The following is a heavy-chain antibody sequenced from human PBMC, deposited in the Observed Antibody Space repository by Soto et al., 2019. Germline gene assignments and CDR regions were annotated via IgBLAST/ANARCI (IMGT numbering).Heavy chain of an antibody. Sequence: QVQLQESGPGLVKPSGTLSLTCAVSGGSVSSSNWWSWVRQPPGKGLEWIGEIHHRGGTNYNPSLKSRVILSLDKSKNQFSLMVTSVTAADTAVYYCARGVGSTAVAGQFDSWGQGILVTVSS. D-gene: IGHD6-19*01. CDR2: IHHRGGT. CDR1: GGSVSSSNW. V-gene: IGHV4-4*02. CDR3: ARGVGSTAVAGQFDS. J-gene: IGHJ4*02.